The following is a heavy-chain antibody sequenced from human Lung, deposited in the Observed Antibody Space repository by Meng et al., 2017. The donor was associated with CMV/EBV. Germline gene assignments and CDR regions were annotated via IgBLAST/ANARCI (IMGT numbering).Heavy chain of an antibody. CDR1: GFTFSSYW. CDR2: ISYDGSNK. Sequence: SLKISCAASGFTFSSYWMSWVRQAPGKGLEWVAVISYDGSNKYYADSVKGRFTISRDNSKNTLYLQMNSLRAEDTAVYYCARSLAGYSSSWDRYWGQGXLVTVSS. CDR3: ARSLAGYSSSWDRY. D-gene: IGHD6-13*01. J-gene: IGHJ4*02. V-gene: IGHV3-30-3*01.